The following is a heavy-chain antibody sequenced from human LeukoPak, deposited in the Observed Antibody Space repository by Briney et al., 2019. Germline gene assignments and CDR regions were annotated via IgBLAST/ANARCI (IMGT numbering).Heavy chain of an antibody. CDR2: VYYSGNT. CDR3: ARHEVPVAAAGTSHFDY. Sequence: PSETLSLTCTVSGGSISTSSYYWGWIRQPPGKGLEWIGNVYYSGNTYYNPSLKSRVTISVDTSKNQFSLNLSSVTAADTAVYYCARHEVPVAAAGTSHFDYWGQGTLVTVSS. J-gene: IGHJ4*02. CDR1: GGSISTSSYY. D-gene: IGHD6-13*01. V-gene: IGHV4-39*01.